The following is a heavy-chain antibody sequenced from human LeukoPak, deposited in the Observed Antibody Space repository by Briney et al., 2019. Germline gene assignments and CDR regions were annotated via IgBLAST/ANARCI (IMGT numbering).Heavy chain of an antibody. Sequence: GGSLRLSCAASGFTFNDYWMNWVRQAPGKGLGWVANIKQDGSEKYYVDSVKGRFTISRDNAKNSLYLQMNSLRAGDTAVYYCARAMDVWGQGTTVTVSS. CDR2: IKQDGSEK. V-gene: IGHV3-7*03. J-gene: IGHJ6*02. CDR3: ARAMDV. CDR1: GFTFNDYW.